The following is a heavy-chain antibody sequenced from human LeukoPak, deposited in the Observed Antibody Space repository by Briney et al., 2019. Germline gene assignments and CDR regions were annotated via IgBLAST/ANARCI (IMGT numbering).Heavy chain of an antibody. V-gene: IGHV3-11*01. Sequence: PGGSLRLSCAASGFTFSDYYMSWIRQAPGKGLEWVSYISSSGSTIYYADSVKGRFTISRDNAKNSLYLQMNSLRAEDTAVYYCTRDRWGGDYTSRGMDVWGKGTTVTISS. CDR1: GFTFSDYY. CDR3: TRDRWGGDYTSRGMDV. J-gene: IGHJ6*04. D-gene: IGHD4-17*01. CDR2: ISSSGSTI.